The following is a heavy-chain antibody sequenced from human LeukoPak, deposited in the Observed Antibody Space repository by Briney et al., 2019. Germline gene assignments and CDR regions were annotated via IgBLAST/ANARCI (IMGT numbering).Heavy chain of an antibody. V-gene: IGHV3-9*01. J-gene: IGHJ4*02. Sequence: SLRLSCAASGFTFDDYAMHWVRQAPGKGLEWVSGISWNSGSIGYADSVKGRFTISRDNAKNSLYLQMNSLRAEDTAVYYCARVYYDSSGYPFDYWGQGTLVTVSS. CDR3: ARVYYDSSGYPFDY. D-gene: IGHD3-22*01. CDR1: GFTFDDYA. CDR2: ISWNSGSI.